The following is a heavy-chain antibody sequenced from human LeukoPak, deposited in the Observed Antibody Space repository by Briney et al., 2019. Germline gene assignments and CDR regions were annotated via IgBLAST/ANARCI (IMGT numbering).Heavy chain of an antibody. V-gene: IGHV3-23*01. CDR1: GFTFSSYA. Sequence: GGSLRLSCAAYGFTFSSYAVSWVRQAPGKGLEWVSGISGSGGSTSSADSVKGRFPISRDNSKNTLYLQMNSLRAEENTVVYCSEELPGYYDSTGPLNFWGQGTPVTVSS. D-gene: IGHD3-22*01. CDR3: SEELPGYYDSTGPLNF. CDR2: ISGSGGST. J-gene: IGHJ4*03.